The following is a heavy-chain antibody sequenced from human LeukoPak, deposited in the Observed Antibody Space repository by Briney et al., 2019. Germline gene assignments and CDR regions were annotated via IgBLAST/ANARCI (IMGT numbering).Heavy chain of an antibody. D-gene: IGHD2-15*01. CDR2: IYYSGST. CDR1: GGSISSYY. CDR3: ARGRLDCSGGSCYFFYYYYMDV. J-gene: IGHJ6*03. V-gene: IGHV4-59*01. Sequence: SETLSLTCTVSGGSISSYYWSWIRQPPGKGLEWIGYIYYSGSTNYNPSLKSRVTISVDTSKNQFSLKLSSVTAADTAVYYCARGRLDCSGGSCYFFYYYYMDVWGKGTTVTVSS.